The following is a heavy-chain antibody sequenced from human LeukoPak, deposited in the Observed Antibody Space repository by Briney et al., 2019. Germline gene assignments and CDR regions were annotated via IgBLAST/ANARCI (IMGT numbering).Heavy chain of an antibody. Sequence: GGSLRLSCAASGFTFRSYWMSWVRQAPGKGLEWVANIKQDGSEKYYVDSVKGRFTISRDNAKNSLYLQMNSLRAEDTAVYYCARVPYGSAGIDYWGQGTLVTVSS. CDR3: ARVPYGSAGIDY. CDR1: GFTFRSYW. J-gene: IGHJ4*02. CDR2: IKQDGSEK. D-gene: IGHD3-10*01. V-gene: IGHV3-7*01.